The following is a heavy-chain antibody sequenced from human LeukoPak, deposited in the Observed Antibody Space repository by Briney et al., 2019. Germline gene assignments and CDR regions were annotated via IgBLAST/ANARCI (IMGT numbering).Heavy chain of an antibody. CDR3: AKGTYSSGWYYDSDY. J-gene: IGHJ4*02. V-gene: IGHV3-23*01. CDR1: GFTFSSYA. CDR2: ISGSGATT. D-gene: IGHD6-19*01. Sequence: GGSLRLSCAASGFTFSSYAMSWVRQAPGKGLEWVSAISGSGATTYYADSVKGRFTVSRDNSKSTLYPQMNSLRAEDTAVYYCAKGTYSSGWYYDSDYWGQGTLVTVSS.